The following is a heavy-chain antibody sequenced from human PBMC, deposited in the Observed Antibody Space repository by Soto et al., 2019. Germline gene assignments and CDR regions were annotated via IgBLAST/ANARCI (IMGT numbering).Heavy chain of an antibody. D-gene: IGHD3-22*01. V-gene: IGHV4-59*01. CDR2: IYYSGST. CDR3: ARDLPYYYDSSGYYSSPYYYGMDV. Sequence: SETLSLTCTVSGGSISSYYWRWIRQPPGKGLEWIGYIYYSGSTNYNPSLKSRVTISVDTSKNQFSLKLSSVTAADTAVYYCARDLPYYYDSSGYYSSPYYYGMDVWGQGTTVTVSS. J-gene: IGHJ6*02. CDR1: GGSISSYY.